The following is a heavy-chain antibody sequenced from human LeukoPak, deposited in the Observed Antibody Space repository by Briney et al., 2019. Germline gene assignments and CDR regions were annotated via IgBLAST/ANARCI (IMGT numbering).Heavy chain of an antibody. V-gene: IGHV3-23*01. D-gene: IGHD3-9*01. CDR1: GFTFSSYA. J-gene: IGHJ4*02. CDR3: AKDHRDILTGYGLICDY. CDR2: ISGSGGST. Sequence: GGSLRLSCAASGFTFSSYAMSWVRQAPGKGLEWVSAISGSGGSTYYAHSVKGRFTISRDNSKNTLYLQMNSLRAEDTAVYYCAKDHRDILTGYGLICDYWGQGTLVTVSS.